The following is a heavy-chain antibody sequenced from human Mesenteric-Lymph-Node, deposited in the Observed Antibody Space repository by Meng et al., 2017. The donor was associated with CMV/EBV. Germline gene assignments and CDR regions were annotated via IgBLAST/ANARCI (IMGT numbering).Heavy chain of an antibody. Sequence: SGPTLVKPTQTLTLTCTFSGFSLTTNGVAVGWIRQPPGKALEWLALIYWNDDKRYSPSLKSRLTITKDTSKNQVVLTMTNMDPVDTATYYQYYDFWSGYYRQYYFDYWGQGTLVTVSS. CDR3: YYDFWSGYYRQYYFDY. CDR2: IYWNDDK. V-gene: IGHV2-5*01. J-gene: IGHJ4*02. D-gene: IGHD3-3*01. CDR1: GFSLTTNGVA.